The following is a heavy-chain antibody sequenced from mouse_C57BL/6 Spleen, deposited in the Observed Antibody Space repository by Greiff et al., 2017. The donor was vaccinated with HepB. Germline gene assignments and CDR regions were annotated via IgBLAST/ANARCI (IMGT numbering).Heavy chain of an antibody. Sequence: QVQLQQSGAELVRPGTSVKLSCKASGYTFTSYWMHWVKQRPGQGLEWIGVIDPSDSYTNYNQKFKGKATLTVDTSSSTAYMQLSSLTSEDSAVYYCAGNARGYYAMDYWGQGTSVSVSS. V-gene: IGHV1-59*01. CDR3: AGNARGYYAMDY. CDR2: IDPSDSYT. J-gene: IGHJ4*01. D-gene: IGHD2-1*01. CDR1: GYTFTSYW.